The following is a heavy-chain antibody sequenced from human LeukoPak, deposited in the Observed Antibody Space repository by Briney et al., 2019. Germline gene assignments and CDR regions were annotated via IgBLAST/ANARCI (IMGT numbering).Heavy chain of an antibody. CDR3: ARDNFADGYRSGFDN. CDR2: MNDGGAT. V-gene: IGHV4-34*01. Sequence: KPSETLSLTCAVSGGSFSGYWWSWIRQPPGKGLEWIGEMNDGGATNYNPSLKSRVTMSVDTSKSHFSLRLNSVTAADTAVYYCARDNFADGYRSGFDNWGQGALVTVSS. CDR1: GGSFSGYW. D-gene: IGHD5-24*01. J-gene: IGHJ4*02.